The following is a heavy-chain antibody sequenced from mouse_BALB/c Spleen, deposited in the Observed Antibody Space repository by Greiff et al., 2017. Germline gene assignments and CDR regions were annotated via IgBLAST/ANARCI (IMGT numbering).Heavy chain of an antibody. J-gene: IGHJ4*01. CDR1: GFTFSSFG. CDR2: ISSGSSTI. CDR3: ASYRYYAMDY. V-gene: IGHV5-17*02. D-gene: IGHD2-14*01. Sequence: EVKLMESGGGLVQPGGSRKLSCAASGFTFSSFGMHWVRQAPEKGLEWVAYISSGSSTIYYADTVKGRFTISRDNPKNTLFLQMTSLRSEDTAMYYCASYRYYAMDYWGQGTSVTVSS.